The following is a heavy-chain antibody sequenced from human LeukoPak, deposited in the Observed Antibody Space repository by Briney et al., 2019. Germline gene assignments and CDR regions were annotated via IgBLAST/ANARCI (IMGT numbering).Heavy chain of an antibody. CDR2: IDNTGSI. CDR3: ASITPGRTTTVGWDYYSYGMDV. D-gene: IGHD1-1*01. CDR1: GGFISSNY. J-gene: IGHJ6*02. Sequence: SETLSLTCTVSGGFISSNYWSWIRQPPGKGQEYIGYIDNTGSINYNPSLGSRVTISIDGSKKQFSLKLRSVTAADTAVYYCASITPGRTTTVGWDYYSYGMDVWGQGTTVTVSS. V-gene: IGHV4-59*08.